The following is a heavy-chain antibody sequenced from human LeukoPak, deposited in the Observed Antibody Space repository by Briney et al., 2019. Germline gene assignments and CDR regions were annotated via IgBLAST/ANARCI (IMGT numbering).Heavy chain of an antibody. V-gene: IGHV3-23*01. CDR1: GFTFSSYA. CDR3: AKGGTGYCSSTSCLIFDYYYYGMDV. Sequence: GGSLRLSCAASGFTFSSYAMSWVRQAPGKGLEWVSAISVSGGSTYYADSVKGRFTISRDNSKNTLYLQMNSLRAEDTAVYYCAKGGTGYCSSTSCLIFDYYYYGMDVWGKGTTVTVSS. J-gene: IGHJ6*04. D-gene: IGHD2-2*01. CDR2: ISVSGGST.